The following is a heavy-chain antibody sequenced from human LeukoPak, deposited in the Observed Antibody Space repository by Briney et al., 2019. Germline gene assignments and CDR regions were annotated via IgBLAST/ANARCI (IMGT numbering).Heavy chain of an antibody. Sequence: SETLSHTCTVSGGSISSSSYYWGWIRQPPGKGLEWIGSIYYSGSTYYNPSLKSRVTISVDTSKNQFSLKLSSVTAADTAVYYCARIYCSSTSCNGEGFDPWGQGTLVTVSS. J-gene: IGHJ5*02. D-gene: IGHD2-2*01. CDR3: ARIYCSSTSCNGEGFDP. CDR1: GGSISSSSYY. V-gene: IGHV4-39*01. CDR2: IYYSGST.